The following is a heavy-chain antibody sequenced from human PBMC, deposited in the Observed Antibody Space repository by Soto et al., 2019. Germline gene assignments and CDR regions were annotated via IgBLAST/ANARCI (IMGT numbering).Heavy chain of an antibody. CDR3: ARDPYDFWSGYQIGGMDV. J-gene: IGHJ6*02. CDR1: GGTFSSYA. V-gene: IGHV1-69*06. CDR2: IIPIFGTA. Sequence: QVQLVQSGAEVKKPGSSVKVSCKASGGTFSSYAISWVRQAPGQGLEWMGGIIPIFGTANYAQKFQGRVTITADKSTGTAYMELSSLRSEDTAVYYCARDPYDFWSGYQIGGMDVWGQGTTVTVSS. D-gene: IGHD3-3*01.